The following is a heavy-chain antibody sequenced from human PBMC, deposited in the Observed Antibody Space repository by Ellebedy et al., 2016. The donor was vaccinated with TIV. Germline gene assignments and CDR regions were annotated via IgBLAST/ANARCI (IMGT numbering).Heavy chain of an antibody. J-gene: IGHJ4*02. Sequence: GESLKISCKASGYSFTSYWIGWVRQMPGKGLEWMGIIFPGDSDTRYSQSFRGQVTISADNSISTAYLQWRSLKASDTAMYYCARPDRAIAADLDYWGQGTLVTVSS. D-gene: IGHD6-13*01. V-gene: IGHV5-51*01. CDR3: ARPDRAIAADLDY. CDR1: GYSFTSYW. CDR2: IFPGDSDT.